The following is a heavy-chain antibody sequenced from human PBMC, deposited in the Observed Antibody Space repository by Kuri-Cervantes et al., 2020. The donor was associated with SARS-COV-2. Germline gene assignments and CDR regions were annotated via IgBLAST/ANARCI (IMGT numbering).Heavy chain of an antibody. CDR2: IYHNGNT. CDR3: ASLLLWQQFAH. V-gene: IGHV4-4*02. Sequence: SCDVSGDPMNNGNWWTWVRQTPGKGLEWIGEIYHNGNTNYNPSLKSRVTISVDESKNQFSLKLNSVTAADTAVYYCASLLLWQQFAHWGQGILVTVSS. J-gene: IGHJ4*02. D-gene: IGHD5-24*01. CDR1: GDPMNNGNW.